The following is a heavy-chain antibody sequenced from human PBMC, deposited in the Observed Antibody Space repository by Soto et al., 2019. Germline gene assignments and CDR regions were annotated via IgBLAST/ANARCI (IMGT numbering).Heavy chain of an antibody. V-gene: IGHV1-46*01. CDR3: ARGFCTTTTCLVGDF. Sequence: QVQLVQSGAEVKKPGASVKISCKSSGYTFTSYYMHWVRQAPGQGLEWMGMINPSGGSTNYAQRFQGRVTVSRDTATSTVYMDLSDLRSKDTAVYYCARGFCTTTTCLVGDFWGQGTLVTVS. CDR2: INPSGGST. D-gene: IGHD2-8*01. CDR1: GYTFTSYY. J-gene: IGHJ4*02.